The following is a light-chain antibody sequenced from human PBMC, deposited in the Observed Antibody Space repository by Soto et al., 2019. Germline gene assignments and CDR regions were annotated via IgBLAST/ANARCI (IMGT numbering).Light chain of an antibody. J-gene: IGLJ3*02. Sequence: SVLTQPPSASGTPGQRVTISCSGSSSNIGSNYVYWYQQLPGTAPKLLIYRNNQRPSGVPYRCSGSKSGTSASLAISGLRSEDEADYYCAAWDDSLSGWVFGGGTKLTVL. CDR3: AAWDDSLSGWV. V-gene: IGLV1-47*01. CDR2: RNN. CDR1: SSNIGSNY.